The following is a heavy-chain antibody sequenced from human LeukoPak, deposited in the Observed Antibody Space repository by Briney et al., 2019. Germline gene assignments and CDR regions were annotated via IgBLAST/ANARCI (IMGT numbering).Heavy chain of an antibody. CDR3: ASLSGPGY. V-gene: IGHV3-30*04. D-gene: IGHD1-26*01. CDR2: IRYDGSNK. Sequence: GRSQRLSCAAFGFTFNKYPMHWVRQAPGKGLEWVAFIRYDGSNKYYADSVKGRFTISRDNSKNTLYLQMNSLRAEDTAVYYCASLSGPGYWGQGTLVTVSS. J-gene: IGHJ4*02. CDR1: GFTFNKYP.